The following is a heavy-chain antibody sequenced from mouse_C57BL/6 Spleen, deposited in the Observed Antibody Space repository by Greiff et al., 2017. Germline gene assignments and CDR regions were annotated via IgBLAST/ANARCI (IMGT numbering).Heavy chain of an antibody. D-gene: IGHD1-1*01. V-gene: IGHV1-18*01. CDR3: AIITTVVAYYAMDY. CDR2: INPNNGGT. CDR1: GYTFTDYN. Sequence: EVKLVESGPELVKPGASVKIPCKASGYTFTDYNMDWVKQSHGKSLEWIGDINPNNGGTIYNQKFKGKATLTVDKSSSTAYMELRSLTSEDTAVYYCAIITTVVAYYAMDYWGQGTSVTVSS. J-gene: IGHJ4*01.